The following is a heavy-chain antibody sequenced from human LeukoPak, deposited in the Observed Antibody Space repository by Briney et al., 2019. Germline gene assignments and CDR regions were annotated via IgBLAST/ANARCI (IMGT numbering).Heavy chain of an antibody. CDR2: ISPGGDDI. J-gene: IGHJ4*02. CDR3: ASGRDIAVAGPGGYFDY. CDR1: GFTFSDYH. D-gene: IGHD6-19*01. V-gene: IGHV3-11*01. Sequence: GGSLRLSCAPSGFTFSDYHMNWIRQAPGKGLEWVSYISPGGDDIYFADSVKGRFTISRDNAKNSLYLQMNSLTAEDTAVYYCASGRDIAVAGPGGYFDYWGQGTLVTISS.